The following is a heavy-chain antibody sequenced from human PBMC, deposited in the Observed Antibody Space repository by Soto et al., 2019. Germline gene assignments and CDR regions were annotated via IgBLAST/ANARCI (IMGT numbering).Heavy chain of an antibody. V-gene: IGHV4-34*01. CDR2: INHSGST. D-gene: IGHD3-10*01. J-gene: IGHJ5*02. CDR1: GGSFSGYY. Sequence: PSETLSLTCAVYGGSFSGYYWSWIRQPPGKGLEWIGEINHSGSTNYNPSLKSRVTISVDTSKNQFSLKLSSVTAADTAVYYCARRKSITMVRGDWGWFDPWGQGTLVTVSS. CDR3: ARRKSITMVRGDWGWFDP.